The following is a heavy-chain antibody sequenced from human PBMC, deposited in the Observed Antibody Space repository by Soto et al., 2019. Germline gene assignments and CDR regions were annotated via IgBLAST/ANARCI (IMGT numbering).Heavy chain of an antibody. CDR1: GFTVSSNY. Sequence: EVQLVESGGGLIQPGGSLRLSCAASGFTVSSNYMSWVRQAPGKGLEWVSVIYSGGSTYYADSVKGRFTISRDNSKHTLYLQMNSVRAEDTAVYYCARDTRYYYGTDVWGQGTLVTVSS. D-gene: IGHD3-10*01. CDR3: ARDTRYYYGTDV. V-gene: IGHV3-53*01. CDR2: IYSGGST. J-gene: IGHJ4*02.